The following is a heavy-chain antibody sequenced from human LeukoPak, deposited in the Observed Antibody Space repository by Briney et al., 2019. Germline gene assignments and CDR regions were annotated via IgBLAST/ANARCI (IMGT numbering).Heavy chain of an antibody. J-gene: IGHJ2*01. Sequence: GGSLRLSCVGSGFIFSDYYMSWIRQAPGKGLEWVAFISNDGGSEYYSDSMKGRFTISRDNSKNTLYLQMNSLRLEDTGVYYCVRDEEDYDIYFDLWGRGTLVTVSS. D-gene: IGHD4-17*01. V-gene: IGHV3-30*04. CDR1: GFIFSDYY. CDR3: VRDEEDYDIYFDL. CDR2: ISNDGGSE.